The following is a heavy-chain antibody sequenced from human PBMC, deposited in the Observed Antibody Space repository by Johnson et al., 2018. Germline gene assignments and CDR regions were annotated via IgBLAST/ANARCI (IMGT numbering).Heavy chain of an antibody. CDR3: GKDIREGGMDV. CDR1: VFTFDGFA. V-gene: IGHV3-9*01. CDR2: IDWNSGRV. Sequence: VQLVESGGGLVQPGGSLRLSCAASVFTFDGFAMHWVRQAPGKGLEWVSGIDWNSGRVGYADSVKGRFTISRDDAKNSLYLQMNSLRPEDTALYYCGKDIREGGMDVWGQGTKVIVSS. J-gene: IGHJ6*02. D-gene: IGHD3-3*01.